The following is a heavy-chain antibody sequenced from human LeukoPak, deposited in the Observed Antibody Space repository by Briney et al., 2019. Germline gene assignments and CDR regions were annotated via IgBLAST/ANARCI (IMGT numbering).Heavy chain of an antibody. V-gene: IGHV3-30*18. CDR3: AKERSTTTWYDH. Sequence: GGSLRLSCAASGFTFSSFGMHWVRQAPGKGPEWVAVVSYDGSKKFYGDSVKGRFTISRDNSKSTVYLQMNSLRAEDTALYYCAKERSTTTWYDHWGQGILVTVSS. CDR1: GFTFSSFG. J-gene: IGHJ4*02. CDR2: VSYDGSKK. D-gene: IGHD2-2*01.